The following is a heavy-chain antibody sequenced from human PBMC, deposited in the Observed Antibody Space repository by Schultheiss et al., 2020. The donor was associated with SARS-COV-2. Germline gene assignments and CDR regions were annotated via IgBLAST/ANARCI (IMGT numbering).Heavy chain of an antibody. CDR2: ISGSGGST. CDR3: ARGAYVGNRGGEFDY. J-gene: IGHJ4*02. Sequence: GGSLRLSCAASGFTFSSYAMSWVRQAPGKGLEWVSAISGSGGSTYYADSVKGRFTISRDNSKNTLYLQMNSLRAEDTAVYYCARGAYVGNRGGEFDYWGQGTLVTVSS. D-gene: IGHD4-23*01. CDR1: GFTFSSYA. V-gene: IGHV3-23*01.